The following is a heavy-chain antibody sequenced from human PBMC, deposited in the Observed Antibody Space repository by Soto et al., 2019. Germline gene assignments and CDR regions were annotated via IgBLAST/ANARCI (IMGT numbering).Heavy chain of an antibody. J-gene: IGHJ4*02. Sequence: PSETLSLTCTVSGGSFDITSSYWAWVRQPPGKGLEWIAYIYYSGSTCYNPSLKSRITISVDTSTNQLSLRLSSVTAADTAVYYCATVPIVRTKPYYFGSWGQGTLVTVSS. V-gene: IGHV4-39*02. CDR2: IYYSGST. CDR1: GGSFDITSSY. CDR3: ATVPIVRTKPYYFGS. D-gene: IGHD3-10*01.